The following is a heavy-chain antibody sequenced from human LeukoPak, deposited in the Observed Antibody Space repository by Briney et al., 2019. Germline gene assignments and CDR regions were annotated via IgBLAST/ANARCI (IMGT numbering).Heavy chain of an antibody. D-gene: IGHD3-10*01. CDR3: ARDHSYYFGSQTSTLDV. V-gene: IGHV4-59*12. J-gene: IGHJ6*02. CDR2: IYYTGSI. CDR1: GGSISGYF. Sequence: SETLSLTCTVSGGSISGYFWSWIRQPPGEGLEWIGYIYYTGSIDYNASLKSRLTISLETSKNRFSLKLNSVTAADTAVYYCARDHSYYFGSQTSTLDVWGQGTAVTVSS.